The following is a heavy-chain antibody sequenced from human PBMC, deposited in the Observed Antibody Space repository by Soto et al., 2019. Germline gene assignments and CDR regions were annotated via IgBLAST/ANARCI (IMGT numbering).Heavy chain of an antibody. D-gene: IGHD2-8*02. CDR3: ARERTGASDDY. Sequence: SSETLSLTCTVSGGSISNYYWAWIRQPAGKTLEWIGRIYSSGSTNYNPSLKSRVAISLAMSRNQFSLSLTSVTAADTAVYYCARERTGASDDYWGQGTLVTVSS. CDR2: IYSSGST. CDR1: GGSISNYY. J-gene: IGHJ4*02. V-gene: IGHV4-4*07.